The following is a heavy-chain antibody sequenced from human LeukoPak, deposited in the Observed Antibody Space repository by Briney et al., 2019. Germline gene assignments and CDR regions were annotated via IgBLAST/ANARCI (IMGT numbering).Heavy chain of an antibody. Sequence: GGSLRLSCAASGFTVSSNYMSWLRHAPGKGLEWVSVIDSGGSTYYADSVKGRFTISRDSSKNTLYLQMNSLRAEDTAVYYCARGGASGSYAYYGMDVWGQGTTVTVSS. CDR1: GFTVSSNY. CDR3: ARGGASGSYAYYGMDV. V-gene: IGHV3-53*01. J-gene: IGHJ6*02. CDR2: IDSGGST. D-gene: IGHD3-10*01.